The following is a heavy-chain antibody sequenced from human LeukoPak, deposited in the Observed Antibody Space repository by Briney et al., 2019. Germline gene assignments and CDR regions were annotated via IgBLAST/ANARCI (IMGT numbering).Heavy chain of an antibody. D-gene: IGHD3-22*01. V-gene: IGHV3-7*01. J-gene: IGHJ4*02. Sequence: GGSLRLSCVASGFTFTGYFMSWVRQAPGKGLEWVASIKHNGGEKYYVDSVKGRFTISRDNAKNSLYLEMSSLRVEDTAVYYCARDRGWRTSGYYLYHFDYWGQGTLVTVSS. CDR3: ARDRGWRTSGYYLYHFDY. CDR2: IKHNGGEK. CDR1: GFTFTGYF.